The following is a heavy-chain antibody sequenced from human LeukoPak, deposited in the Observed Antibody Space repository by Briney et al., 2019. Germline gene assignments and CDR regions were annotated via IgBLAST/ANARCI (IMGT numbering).Heavy chain of an antibody. CDR1: GFTFSNYW. CDR2: IKQDGSDI. Sequence: GGSLRLSCAASGFTFSNYWMSLVRQAPGKGLEWVANIKQDGSDIYYVDSVKGRFTISRDNAKNSLYLQMNSLRAEDTAVYYCTRSGTYVFDFWGQGTLVTVSS. CDR3: TRSGTYVFDF. V-gene: IGHV3-7*01. D-gene: IGHD1-26*01. J-gene: IGHJ4*02.